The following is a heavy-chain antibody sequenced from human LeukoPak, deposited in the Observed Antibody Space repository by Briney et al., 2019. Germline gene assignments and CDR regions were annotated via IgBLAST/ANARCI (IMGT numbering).Heavy chain of an antibody. CDR2: ISYDGINK. J-gene: IGHJ4*02. CDR1: EFTFSSYA. D-gene: IGHD5-18*01. Sequence: PGGSPRLSCAASEFTFSSYAVHWVRQAPGKGLEWVAVISYDGINKYYADSVKGRFTISRDNSKNTLYLHMNSLRLEDTAVYYCARVLCGYSYGDFWGQGTLVTVSS. CDR3: ARVLCGYSYGDF. V-gene: IGHV3-30-3*01.